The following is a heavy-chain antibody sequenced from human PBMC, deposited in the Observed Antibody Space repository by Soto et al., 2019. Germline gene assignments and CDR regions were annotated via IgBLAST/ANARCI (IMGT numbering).Heavy chain of an antibody. J-gene: IGHJ4*02. CDR1: GGSISSSSYY. Sequence: QLQLQESGPGLVKPSETLSLTCTVSGGSISSSSYYWGWIRQPPGKGLEWIGSIYYSGSTYYNPSLKSRVPXSXDXPKHQFPLKLSSVTAADTAVYYCARLFPHSGSYLDYWGQGTLVTVSS. D-gene: IGHD1-26*01. CDR3: ARLFPHSGSYLDY. V-gene: IGHV4-39*01. CDR2: IYYSGST.